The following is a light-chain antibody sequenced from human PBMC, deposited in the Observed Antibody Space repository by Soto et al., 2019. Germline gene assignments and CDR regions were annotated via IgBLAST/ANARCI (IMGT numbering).Light chain of an antibody. CDR3: QQSYSPPWT. J-gene: IGKJ1*01. Sequence: DLQMTQSPSSLSASVGARVTITCRASRSISDDLGWYQQKPGKAPERLIFDASSLQSGVPSRFSVSGSGTDFTLTIPSLQPEDGETYDCQQSYSPPWTFGQGTKVDIK. CDR2: DAS. CDR1: RSISDD. V-gene: IGKV1-5*01.